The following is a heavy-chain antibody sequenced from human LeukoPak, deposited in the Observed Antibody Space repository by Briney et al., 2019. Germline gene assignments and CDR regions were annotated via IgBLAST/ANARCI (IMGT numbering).Heavy chain of an antibody. Sequence: SETLSPTCTVSGGSISSYYWSWLRQPPGKGLEWIGYIYYSGSTNYNPSLKSRVTISVDTSENQFSLKLSSVTAADTAVYYCARNAIDPADYYYYYGMDVWGQGTTVTVSS. CDR1: GGSISSYY. D-gene: IGHD2/OR15-2a*01. CDR3: ARNAIDPADYYYYYGMDV. V-gene: IGHV4-59*01. CDR2: IYYSGST. J-gene: IGHJ6*02.